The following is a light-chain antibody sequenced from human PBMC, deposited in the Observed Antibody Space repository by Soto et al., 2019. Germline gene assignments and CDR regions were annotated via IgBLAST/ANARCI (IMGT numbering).Light chain of an antibody. J-gene: IGKJ2*02. Sequence: DIQLTQSPSTLSASIGDRVTITCRASQSIDGWLAWYQQKPGEAPKLLIYKSSTSQPGVPSRFSGSGSGTDFTLTISTLQPGDFATYYGQHYTISGCTFGKGTKLEIK. CDR1: QSIDGW. CDR2: KSS. CDR3: QHYTISGCT. V-gene: IGKV1-5*03.